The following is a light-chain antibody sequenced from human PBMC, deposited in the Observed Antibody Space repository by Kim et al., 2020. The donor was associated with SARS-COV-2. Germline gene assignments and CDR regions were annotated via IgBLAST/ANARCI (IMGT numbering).Light chain of an antibody. J-gene: IGLJ3*02. CDR1: SSNIGTHT. CDR3: ATWDDSLDAWV. CDR2: RSN. Sequence: ELTQPPSASGTPGQRVTIPCSGSSSNIGTHTVSWYQQFPGTAPKLLIFRSNQRPSGVPDRFSGSKSGTSASLAISGLQSDDEATYHCATWDDSLDAWVFGGGTQLTVL. V-gene: IGLV1-44*01.